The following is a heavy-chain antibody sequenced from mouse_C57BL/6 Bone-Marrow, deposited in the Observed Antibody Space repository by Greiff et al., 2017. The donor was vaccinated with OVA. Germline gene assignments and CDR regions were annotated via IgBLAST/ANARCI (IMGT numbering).Heavy chain of an antibody. CDR3: ARSPYDGYYLFAY. J-gene: IGHJ3*01. CDR2: INPSSGYT. D-gene: IGHD2-3*01. Sequence: QVHVKQSGAELAKPGASVKLSCKASGYTFTSYWMHWVKQRPGQGLEWIGYINPSSGYTKYNQKFKDKATLTADKSSSTAYMQLSSLTYEDSAVYYCARSPYDGYYLFAYWGQGTLVTVSA. V-gene: IGHV1-7*01. CDR1: GYTFTSYW.